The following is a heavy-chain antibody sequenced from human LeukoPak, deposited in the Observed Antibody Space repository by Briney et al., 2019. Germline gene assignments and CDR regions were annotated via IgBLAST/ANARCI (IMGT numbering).Heavy chain of an antibody. V-gene: IGHV1-2*06. J-gene: IGHJ4*02. CDR1: GYTFTGYY. CDR2: INPNSGGT. CDR3: AREPLDSSSWSYYFDY. D-gene: IGHD6-13*01. Sequence: ASVKVSCKASGYTFTGYYMHWVRQAPGQGLEWMGRINPNSGGTNYAQKFQGRVTMTRDTSISTAYMDLSRLRSDDTAVYHCAREPLDSSSWSYYFDYWGQGTLVTVSS.